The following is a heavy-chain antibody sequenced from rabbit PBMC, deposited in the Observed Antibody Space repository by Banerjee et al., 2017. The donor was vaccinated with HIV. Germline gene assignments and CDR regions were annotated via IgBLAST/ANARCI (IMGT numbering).Heavy chain of an antibody. CDR2: IYAGDGST. V-gene: IGHV1S40*01. D-gene: IGHD6-1*01. CDR3: ARGYIYGYTGDAYATYFDL. J-gene: IGHJ4*01. CDR1: GFSLNTYT. Sequence: QSVEESGGDLVKPGGTLTLTCTVSGFSLNTYTISWVRQAPGKGLEWIACIYAGDGSTYYASWAKGRFTISKTSSTTVTLQMTSLTAADTATYFCARGYIYGYTGDAYATYFDLWGPGTLVTVS.